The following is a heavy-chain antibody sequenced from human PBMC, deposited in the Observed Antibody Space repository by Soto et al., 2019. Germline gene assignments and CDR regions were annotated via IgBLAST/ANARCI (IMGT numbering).Heavy chain of an antibody. V-gene: IGHV4-59*08. J-gene: IGHJ6*03. CDR2: IYYSGRT. D-gene: IGHD3-10*01. CDR3: ARHGAQYYGSGSYYHFYYYYMDV. CDR1: GGSISSYY. Sequence: PSETLSLTCTVSGGSISSYYWSWIRQPPGKGLEWIGYIYYSGRTNYNPSLKSRVTISVDTSKNQFPLKLSSVTAADTAVYYCARHGAQYYGSGSYYHFYYYYMDVWGKGTTVTVSS.